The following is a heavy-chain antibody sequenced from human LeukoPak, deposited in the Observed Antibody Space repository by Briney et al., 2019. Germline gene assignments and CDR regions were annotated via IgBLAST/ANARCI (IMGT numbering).Heavy chain of an antibody. CDR2: ISAYNGNT. CDR3: ARDRLSDFDY. J-gene: IGHJ4*02. D-gene: IGHD3-16*02. CDR1: ESRFTSYG. Sequence: GESLKISCKGSESRFTSYGISWVRQAPGQGLEWMGWISAYNGNTNYAQKLQGRVTMTTDTSTSTAYMELRSLRSDDTAVYYCARDRLSDFDYWGQGTLVTVSS. V-gene: IGHV1-18*01.